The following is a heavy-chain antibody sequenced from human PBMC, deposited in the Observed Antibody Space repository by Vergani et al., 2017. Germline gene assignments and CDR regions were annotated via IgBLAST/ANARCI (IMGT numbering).Heavy chain of an antibody. CDR1: GGSISSYY. CDR2: IYYSGST. Sequence: QVQLQESGPGLVKPSETLSLTCTVSGGSISSYYWSWIRQPPGKGLEWVGYIYYSGSTNYNPALKSRVTISVDTSKNQFSRKLSSVTAADTAVYYCARVWGSRALDIWGQGTMVTVSS. J-gene: IGHJ3*02. V-gene: IGHV4-59*01. D-gene: IGHD7-27*01. CDR3: ARVWGSRALDI.